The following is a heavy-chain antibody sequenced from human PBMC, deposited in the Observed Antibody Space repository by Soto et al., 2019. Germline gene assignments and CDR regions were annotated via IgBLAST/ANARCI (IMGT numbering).Heavy chain of an antibody. Sequence: ASVKVSCKASGYTFTSYYMHWVRQAPGQGLEWMRIINPSGGSTSYAQKFQGRVTMTRDTSTSTVYMELSSLRPEDTAVYYCARGGTIFGVVIYYYYGMDVWGQGTTVTVSS. CDR1: GYTFTSYY. J-gene: IGHJ6*02. D-gene: IGHD3-3*01. V-gene: IGHV1-46*01. CDR2: INPSGGST. CDR3: ARGGTIFGVVIYYYYGMDV.